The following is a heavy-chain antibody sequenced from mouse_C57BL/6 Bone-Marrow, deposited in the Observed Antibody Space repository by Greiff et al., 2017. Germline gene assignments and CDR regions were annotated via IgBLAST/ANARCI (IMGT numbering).Heavy chain of an antibody. CDR1: GFTFSSYA. CDR3: ARGRNWDEYYFDY. V-gene: IGHV5-4*01. D-gene: IGHD4-1*01. J-gene: IGHJ2*01. CDR2: ISDGGSYT. Sequence: EVQVVESGGGLVKPGGSLKLSCAASGFTFSSYAMSWVRQTPETRLEWVATISDGGSYTYYPYNVKGRLTISRDNAENNLYLQMSHLKSEDTAMYDCARGRNWDEYYFDYWGQGTTLTVSS.